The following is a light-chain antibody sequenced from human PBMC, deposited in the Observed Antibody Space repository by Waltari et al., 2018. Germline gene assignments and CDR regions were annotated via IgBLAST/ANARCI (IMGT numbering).Light chain of an antibody. Sequence: DIQMTQSPSAPSASVGDRVTITCRASESVSKWLAWYQQRPGTAPKLLIYKTSSLMTGVPSRFTGSGSGTEFTLTINRLQADDSATYYCQQYQSSSLTFGQGTRVEIK. V-gene: IGKV1-5*03. CDR1: ESVSKW. CDR2: KTS. J-gene: IGKJ1*01. CDR3: QQYQSSSLT.